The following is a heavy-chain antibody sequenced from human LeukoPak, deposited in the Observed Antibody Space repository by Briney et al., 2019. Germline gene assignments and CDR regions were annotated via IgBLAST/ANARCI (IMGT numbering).Heavy chain of an antibody. CDR3: ARSGGYYFDS. CDR1: GYTFTSYW. J-gene: IGHJ4*02. V-gene: IGHV5-10-1*01. CDR2: IDPSDSYT. D-gene: IGHD6-19*01. Sequence: GESLKISCKGPGYTFTSYWISWVRQMPGKGLEWMGRIDPSDSYTGYSPSFQGHVTISADKSISTAYLQWSSLKASDTAMYYCARSGGYYFDSWGQGILVTVSS.